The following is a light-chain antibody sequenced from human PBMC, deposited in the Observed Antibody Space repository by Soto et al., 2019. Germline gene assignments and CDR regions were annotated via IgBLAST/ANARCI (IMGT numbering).Light chain of an antibody. J-gene: IGLJ2*01. Sequence: QSVLTQPPSVSGAPGQRVTISCTGSSSNIGAGYDVHWYQQLPGTAPKVLIYGNSNRPSGVPDRFSGSKSGTSASLAITGLQADDEAGYYCQSYDSSLSGVVFGGGTKVTVL. V-gene: IGLV1-40*01. CDR3: QSYDSSLSGVV. CDR1: SSNIGAGYD. CDR2: GNS.